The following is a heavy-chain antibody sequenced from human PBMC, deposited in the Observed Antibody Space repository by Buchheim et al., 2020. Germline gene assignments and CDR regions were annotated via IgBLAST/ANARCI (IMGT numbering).Heavy chain of an antibody. D-gene: IGHD3-10*02. V-gene: IGHV3-74*01. Sequence: EVQLVESGGGLVQPGGSLRLSCAASGFTLSSYWMHWVRQVQGKGLVWVSRMNEDGSTTDYADSVNGRLTIIRDNAKNTLYLEMNSLRAEDTAVYYCVKDMFGNLDYWGQGTL. CDR2: MNEDGSTT. CDR3: VKDMFGNLDY. J-gene: IGHJ4*02. CDR1: GFTLSSYW.